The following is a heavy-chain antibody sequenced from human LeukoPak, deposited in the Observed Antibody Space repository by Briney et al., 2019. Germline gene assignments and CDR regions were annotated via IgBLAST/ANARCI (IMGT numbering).Heavy chain of an antibody. J-gene: IGHJ4*02. CDR3: ASPGATSKFDY. Sequence: PGGSLRLSCVASGFTFSSNWMHWVRQAPGKRLVWVSRINSDGSSTSYADSVKGRFTISRDNAKNTLYLQMNSLRAEDTAVYFCASPGATSKFDYWGQGTQVTVSS. D-gene: IGHD1-26*01. CDR2: INSDGSST. CDR1: GFTFSSNW. V-gene: IGHV3-74*01.